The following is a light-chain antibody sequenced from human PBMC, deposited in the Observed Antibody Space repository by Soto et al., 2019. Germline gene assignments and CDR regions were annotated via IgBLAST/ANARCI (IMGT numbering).Light chain of an antibody. J-gene: IGKJ1*01. CDR3: QQYNSYSQT. V-gene: IGKV1-5*03. Sequence: IQLTQSPSSLSASVGDRVTITCRASQGISSWLAWYQQKPGKAPKLLIYKASSLESGVPSRFSGSGSGTEFTLTISSLQPDDFATYYCQQYNSYSQTFGQGTKVDIK. CDR1: QGISSW. CDR2: KAS.